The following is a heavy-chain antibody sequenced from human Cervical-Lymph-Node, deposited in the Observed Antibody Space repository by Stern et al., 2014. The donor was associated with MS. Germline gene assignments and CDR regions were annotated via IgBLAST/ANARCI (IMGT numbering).Heavy chain of an antibody. J-gene: IGHJ5*02. CDR2: INAYNGNT. V-gene: IGHV1-18*01. CDR1: GYTFTSYG. D-gene: IGHD6-19*01. CDR3: ARDDYSSGWYGGWFDP. Sequence: VQLVESGAEVKKPGASVKVSCKASGYTFTSYGISWVRQAPGQGLEWMGWINAYNGNTNYAQKLQGRVTMTTDTSTSTAYMELRSLRSDDTAVYYCARDDYSSGWYGGWFDPWGQGTLVTVSS.